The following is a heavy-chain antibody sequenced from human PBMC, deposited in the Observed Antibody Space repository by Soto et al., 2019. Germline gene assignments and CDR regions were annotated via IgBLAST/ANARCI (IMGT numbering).Heavy chain of an antibody. Sequence: VQLQESGPGLVKSSGTLSLTCAVSGVSISSSHWWTWVRQPPGKGLEWIGEIHYSGTTNYNPPLGGRVTISADKSKNQFSLNLSSVTAADTAIYYCARCAYGSYTFGIDVWGQGTTVTVSS. D-gene: IGHD3-3*01. CDR2: IHYSGTT. CDR1: GVSISSSHW. V-gene: IGHV4-4*02. CDR3: ARCAYGSYTFGIDV. J-gene: IGHJ6*02.